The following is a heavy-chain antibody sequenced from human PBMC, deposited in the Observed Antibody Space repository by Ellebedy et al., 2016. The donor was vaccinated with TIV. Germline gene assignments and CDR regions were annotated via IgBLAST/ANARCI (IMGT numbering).Heavy chain of an antibody. CDR1: GSSLNNFY. CDR2: IYYGGNT. CDR3: ARGGGSGYYYGIPRFYCDS. J-gene: IGHJ4*02. D-gene: IGHD3-22*01. V-gene: IGHV4-59*01. Sequence: MPGGSLRLSCTVSGSSLNNFYWSWIRQSPGKGLEWIGYIYYGGNTHYNPSVRGRATISADTSKNQVSLSLTSVTAADTAVYYCARGGGSGYYYGIPRFYCDSWGQGTLFTVSS.